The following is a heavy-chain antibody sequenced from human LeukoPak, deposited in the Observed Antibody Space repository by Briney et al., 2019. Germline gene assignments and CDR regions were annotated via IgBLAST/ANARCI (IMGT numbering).Heavy chain of an antibody. Sequence: GGSLRLSCAASGFTFKNYAMSWVRQAPGKGLEWVSTITGSGTIKNFADSVRGRFTISRDDAKNSLYLQMNSLRDEDTAVYYCARGFLFDYWGQGTLVTVSS. CDR2: ITGSGTIK. D-gene: IGHD2/OR15-2a*01. CDR3: ARGFLFDY. CDR1: GFTFKNYA. V-gene: IGHV3-23*01. J-gene: IGHJ4*02.